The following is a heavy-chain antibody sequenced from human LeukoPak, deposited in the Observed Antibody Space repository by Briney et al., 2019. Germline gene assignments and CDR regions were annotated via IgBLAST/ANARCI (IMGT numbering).Heavy chain of an antibody. CDR3: ATRPRDSSGYYLGAFDG. CDR1: GFTFSSYA. Sequence: PGGSLRLSCEASGFTFSSYAMAWVRQAPGKGLDWVSVIGASGADTYYSDSAKGRFTVSRDNSKDTLFLHMSGLRAEDTAVYFCATRPRDSSGYYLGAFDGWGQGTTVTVSS. CDR2: IGASGADT. V-gene: IGHV3-23*01. D-gene: IGHD3-22*01. J-gene: IGHJ3*01.